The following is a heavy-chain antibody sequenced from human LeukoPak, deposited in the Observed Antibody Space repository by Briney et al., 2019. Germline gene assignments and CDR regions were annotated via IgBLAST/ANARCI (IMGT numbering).Heavy chain of an antibody. CDR3: ARDDYDYVWGSYRPFVD. D-gene: IGHD3-16*02. V-gene: IGHV4-61*01. J-gene: IGHJ4*02. Sequence: SETLSLTCTVSGGSVSSGSYYWSWIRQPPGKGLEWIGYIYYSGSTNYNPSLKSRVTISVDTSKNQFSLKLSSVTAADTAVYYCARDDYDYVWGSYRPFVDWGQGTLVTVSS. CDR2: IYYSGST. CDR1: GGSVSSGSYY.